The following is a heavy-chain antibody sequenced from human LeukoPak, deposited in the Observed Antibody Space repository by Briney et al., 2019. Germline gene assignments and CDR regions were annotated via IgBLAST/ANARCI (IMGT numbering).Heavy chain of an antibody. Sequence: GGSLRLSCAASGFTFSSYWIHWVGQVPGMGLVWVSRIHGDGRTTTYADSVKGRFTNSRDNAKNTLYLQMNSLRAEDTAVYYCARDNGENYHTAFDYWGQGTLVTVSS. D-gene: IGHD2-8*01. J-gene: IGHJ4*02. CDR2: IHGDGRTT. CDR3: ARDNGENYHTAFDY. CDR1: GFTFSSYW. V-gene: IGHV3-74*01.